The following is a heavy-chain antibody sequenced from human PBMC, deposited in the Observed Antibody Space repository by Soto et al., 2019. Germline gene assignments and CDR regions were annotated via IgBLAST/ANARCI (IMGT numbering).Heavy chain of an antibody. J-gene: IGHJ5*01. Sequence: EVQLVESGGGLVQPGGSLRLSCAASGFTFSSYSMNWVRQAPGKALEWVSYISSSRSTIYYADAVKGRFTISRDNAKNSLYLQMNSLRAEDTAVYYCARDCPGSSTTCYGNEWFDSWGQGTLVTVSS. CDR2: ISSSRSTI. V-gene: IGHV3-48*01. CDR3: ARDCPGSSTTCYGNEWFDS. D-gene: IGHD2-2*01. CDR1: GFTFSSYS.